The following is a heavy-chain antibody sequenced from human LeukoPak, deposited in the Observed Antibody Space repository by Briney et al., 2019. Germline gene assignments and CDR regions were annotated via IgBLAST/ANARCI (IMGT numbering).Heavy chain of an antibody. J-gene: IGHJ4*02. Sequence: GGSLRLSCAASGFTFSSYEMNWVRQAPGKGLEWVSYISTSGSSIYYADSVKGRFTISRDNAKNSLYLQMNSLRAEDTAVYYCATSRGSWPDYFDYWGQGTLVTVSS. CDR2: ISTSGSSI. V-gene: IGHV3-48*03. CDR3: ATSRGSWPDYFDY. CDR1: GFTFSSYE. D-gene: IGHD6-13*01.